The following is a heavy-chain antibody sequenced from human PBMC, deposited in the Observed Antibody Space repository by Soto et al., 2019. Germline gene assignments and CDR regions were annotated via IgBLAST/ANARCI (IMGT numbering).Heavy chain of an antibody. J-gene: IGHJ4*02. Sequence: QVQLVESGGGVVQPGRSLRLSCAASGFTFSSYGMHWVRQAPGKGLEWVAVISYDGSDKYYEDSVKGRFTISRDTSKNTLYLQMNSLRTEDTAVYYCAKDRGYEILDSWGQGTQVTVSS. D-gene: IGHD5-12*01. CDR3: AKDRGYEILDS. CDR2: ISYDGSDK. CDR1: GFTFSSYG. V-gene: IGHV3-30*18.